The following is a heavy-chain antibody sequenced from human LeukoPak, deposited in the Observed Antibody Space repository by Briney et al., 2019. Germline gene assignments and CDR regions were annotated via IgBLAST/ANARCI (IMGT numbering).Heavy chain of an antibody. D-gene: IGHD3-16*01. CDR2: IKDDGSEK. CDR1: GFTFSDYW. CDR3: ARGGGLDV. V-gene: IGHV3-7*03. Sequence: PGGSLRLSCAASGFTFSDYWMSWVRQAPGKGLEWVASIKDDGSEKHYVDSVKGRFTISRDNAKNSLYLQMSNLRAEDTAVYFCARGGGLDVWGQGATVTVSS. J-gene: IGHJ6*02.